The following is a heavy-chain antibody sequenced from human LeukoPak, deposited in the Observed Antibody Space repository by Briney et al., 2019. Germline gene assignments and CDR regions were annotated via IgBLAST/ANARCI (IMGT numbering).Heavy chain of an antibody. CDR2: IYYSGST. Sequence: PSETLSLTCTVSGGSISSSSYYWGWIRQPPGKGLEWIGSIYYSGSTYYNPSLKSRVTISVDTPKNQFSLKLSSVTAADTAVYYCASRYNWNYSMDYWGQGTLVTVSS. D-gene: IGHD1-7*01. V-gene: IGHV4-39*07. CDR1: GGSISSSSYY. CDR3: ASRYNWNYSMDY. J-gene: IGHJ4*02.